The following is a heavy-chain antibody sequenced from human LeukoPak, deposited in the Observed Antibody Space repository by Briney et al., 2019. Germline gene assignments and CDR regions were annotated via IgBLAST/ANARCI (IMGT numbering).Heavy chain of an antibody. J-gene: IGHJ4*02. Sequence: SETLSLTCTVSGGSISSYYWSWIRQPPGKGLEWIGYIYYSGSTDYSPSLKSRVTISVDTSKNQFSLKLNSVTAADTAVYYCARRTRGTYQFDYWGQGTLVTVSS. CDR3: ARRTRGTYQFDY. V-gene: IGHV4-59*01. D-gene: IGHD1-7*01. CDR2: IYYSGST. CDR1: GGSISSYY.